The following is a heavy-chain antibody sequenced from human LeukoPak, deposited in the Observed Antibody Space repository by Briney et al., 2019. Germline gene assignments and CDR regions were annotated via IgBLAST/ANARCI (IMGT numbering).Heavy chain of an antibody. J-gene: IGHJ5*02. CDR2: INHSGST. D-gene: IGHD3-22*01. V-gene: IGHV4-34*01. Sequence: SETLSLTCAVYGGSFSGYYWSWIRQPPGKGLEWIGEINHSGSTNYNPSLKSRVTISVDTSKNQFSLKLSSVTAADTAVYYCARHLGYHYYDAPRRPDRFDPWGQGTLVTVSS. CDR1: GGSFSGYY. CDR3: ARHLGYHYYDAPRRPDRFDP.